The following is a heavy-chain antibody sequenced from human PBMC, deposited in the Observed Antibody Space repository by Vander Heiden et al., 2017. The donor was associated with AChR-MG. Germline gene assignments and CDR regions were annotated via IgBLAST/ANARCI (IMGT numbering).Heavy chain of an antibody. V-gene: IGHV3-33*01. J-gene: IGHJ4*02. CDR3: ARRSRGLVAGNFDY. D-gene: IGHD6-19*01. CDR1: GFTFSSDG. CDR2: IWYDGSNK. Sequence: QVQLVESGGGVVQPGRSLRLSCAASGFTFSSDGMHWVRQAPGKGLEWVAVIWYDGSNKYYADSVKGRFTISRDNSKNTLYLQMNSLRAEDTAVYYCARRSRGLVAGNFDYWGQGTLVTVSS.